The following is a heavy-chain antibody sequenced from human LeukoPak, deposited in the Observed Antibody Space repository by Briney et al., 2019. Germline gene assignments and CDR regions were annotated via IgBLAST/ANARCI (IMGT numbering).Heavy chain of an antibody. Sequence: SETLSLTCAVYGGSFSGYYWSWIRQPPGKGPEWIGEINSSGSIIYNPSLKSRVTISVDMSKNQFSLKLASVTAADTAMYYCARDARFGELVDYWGRGTLVTVSS. V-gene: IGHV4-34*01. D-gene: IGHD3-10*01. CDR2: INSSGSI. J-gene: IGHJ4*02. CDR3: ARDARFGELVDY. CDR1: GGSFSGYY.